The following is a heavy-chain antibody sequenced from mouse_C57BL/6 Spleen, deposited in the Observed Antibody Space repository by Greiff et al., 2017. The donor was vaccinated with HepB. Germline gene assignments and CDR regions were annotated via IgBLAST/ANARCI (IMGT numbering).Heavy chain of an antibody. CDR2: FHPYNDDT. D-gene: IGHD2-9*01. CDR1: GYTFTTYP. Sequence: VQLQQSGAELVKPGASVKMSCKASGYTFTTYPIEWMKQNHGKSLEWIGNFHPYNDDTKYNEKFKGKATLTVEKSSSTVYLELSRLPSDDSAVYYCARAYYGYDDWYFDVWGTGTTVTVSS. V-gene: IGHV1-47*01. CDR3: ARAYYGYDDWYFDV. J-gene: IGHJ1*03.